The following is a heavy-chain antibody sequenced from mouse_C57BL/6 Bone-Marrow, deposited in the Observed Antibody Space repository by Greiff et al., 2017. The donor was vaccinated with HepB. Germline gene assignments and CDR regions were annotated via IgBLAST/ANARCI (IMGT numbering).Heavy chain of an antibody. CDR1: GYTFTSYW. D-gene: IGHD1-1*02. CDR3: AREDEVGKYFDV. Sequence: QVQLQQPGAELVKPGASVKLSCKASGYTFTSYWMQWVKQRPGQGLEWIGEIDPSDSYTNYNQKFKGKATLTVDTTSSTAYMQLSSLTSEDSAVYYGAREDEVGKYFDVWGKGTTVTVSS. V-gene: IGHV1-50*01. CDR2: IDPSDSYT. J-gene: IGHJ1*03.